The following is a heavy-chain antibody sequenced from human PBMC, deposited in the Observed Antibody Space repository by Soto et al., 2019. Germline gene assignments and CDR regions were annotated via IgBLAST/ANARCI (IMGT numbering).Heavy chain of an antibody. J-gene: IGHJ4*02. Sequence: EVQLLESGGGLVQPGGSLRLSCAASGFTFSSYGLSWVRQAPGKGLEWVSGISGSGGSTYYADSVKGRFTISRDNSKNTLYLKMNSLRAEGTAVYYCAKSLGDMVTFGGVIIVTLGEYWGQGTLVTVTS. CDR3: AKSLGDMVTFGGVIIVTLGEY. CDR1: GFTFSSYG. D-gene: IGHD3-16*02. CDR2: ISGSGGST. V-gene: IGHV3-23*01.